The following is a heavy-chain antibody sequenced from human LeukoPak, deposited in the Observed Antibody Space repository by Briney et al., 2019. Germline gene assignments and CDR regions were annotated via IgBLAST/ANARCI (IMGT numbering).Heavy chain of an antibody. D-gene: IGHD6-13*01. V-gene: IGHV3-23*01. J-gene: IGHJ6*02. CDR3: AKSLAAAGDYYYGMDV. Sequence: GGALRLSCAASGFTFSSYAMSWVRPAPGKGLGWVSALSGSGGSTYYADSVKGRFTISRDNSKNTLYLQMNSLRAEDTAVYYCAKSLAAAGDYYYGMDVWGQGTTVTVSS. CDR2: LSGSGGST. CDR1: GFTFSSYA.